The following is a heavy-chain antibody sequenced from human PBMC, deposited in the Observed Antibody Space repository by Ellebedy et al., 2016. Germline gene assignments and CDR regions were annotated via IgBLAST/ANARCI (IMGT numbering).Heavy chain of an antibody. CDR2: IWSDGSNT. Sequence: GGSLRLSXAASGFTFSSYGIHWVRQAPGKGLEWVASIWSDGSNTYYPDSVKGRFTISRDNSKNTLSLQMNSLRAEDTAVYYCAREVSSGWYYFDNWGQGTLVTVSS. J-gene: IGHJ4*02. V-gene: IGHV3-33*08. D-gene: IGHD6-19*01. CDR3: AREVSSGWYYFDN. CDR1: GFTFSSYG.